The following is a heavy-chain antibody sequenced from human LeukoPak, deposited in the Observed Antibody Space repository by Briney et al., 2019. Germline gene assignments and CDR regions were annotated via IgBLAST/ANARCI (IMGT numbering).Heavy chain of an antibody. Sequence: GASLILSCSASVFTFSNAWMSWVLQAPAKGLELVSRKKSKIDGGTTDYATPVKRRFTISRDDSKNTLYLQMNSLKTEDTAVYYCTTVYYDTRGVDYWGQGTLVTVSS. D-gene: IGHD3-22*01. CDR1: VFTFSNAW. J-gene: IGHJ4*02. CDR2: KKSKIDGGTT. CDR3: TTVYYDTRGVDY. V-gene: IGHV3-15*01.